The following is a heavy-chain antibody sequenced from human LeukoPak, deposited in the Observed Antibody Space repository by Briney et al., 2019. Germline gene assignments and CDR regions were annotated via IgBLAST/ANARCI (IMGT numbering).Heavy chain of an antibody. CDR3: ANWDPFDY. D-gene: IGHD1-26*01. CDR2: VSGSGGST. CDR1: GFTFSSYA. J-gene: IGHJ4*02. Sequence: GGSLRLSCAASGFTFSSYAMSWVRQAPGKGLEWVSTVSGSGGSTYYADSVKGRFTISRDKSKNTVYLQMNSLRAEDTAVYYCANWDPFDYWGQGTLVTVSS. V-gene: IGHV3-23*01.